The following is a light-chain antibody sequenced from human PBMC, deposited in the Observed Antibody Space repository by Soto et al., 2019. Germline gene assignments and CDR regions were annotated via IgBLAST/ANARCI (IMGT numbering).Light chain of an antibody. V-gene: IGLV3-1*01. CDR2: QNS. CDR1: KLGDKY. CDR3: QAWDSSTVV. Sequence: SYELPQPPSGSVSPGQPASITCSGDKLGDKYACWYQQKPGQSPVLVIYQNSKRPSGIPERFSGSNSGNTATLTISGTQAMDEADYYCQAWDSSTVVFGGGTKLTV. J-gene: IGLJ2*01.